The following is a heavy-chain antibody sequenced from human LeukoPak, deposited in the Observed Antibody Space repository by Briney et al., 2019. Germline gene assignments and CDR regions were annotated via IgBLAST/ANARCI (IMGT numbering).Heavy chain of an antibody. J-gene: IGHJ1*01. D-gene: IGHD3-22*01. CDR1: GFTFSRYW. V-gene: IGHV3-74*01. CDR2: IKSDGKT. Sequence: GGSLRLSCEASGFTFSRYWMHWVRQAPGKGLVWVSRIKSDGKTNYADSVKGRFTISRDNAKNTVSLQMDSLRAEDTGVYYCARAPSEVGGYYPEYFRHWGQGTLVTASS. CDR3: ARAPSEVGGYYPEYFRH.